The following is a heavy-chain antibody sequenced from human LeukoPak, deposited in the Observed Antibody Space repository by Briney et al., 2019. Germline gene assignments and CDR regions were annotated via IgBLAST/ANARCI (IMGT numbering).Heavy chain of an antibody. CDR2: LSSNGGNT. J-gene: IGHJ4*02. D-gene: IGHD1-26*01. CDR3: AKLSGRYYLPLDY. Sequence: PGGSLRLSCSASGFTFSTYSMHWVRQAPGKGLEYVSGLSSNGGNTYYADSVKGRFTISRDNSKNTVNLQMNGPRVEDTAVYYCAKLSGRYYLPLDYWGQGTLVTVSS. CDR1: GFTFSTYS. V-gene: IGHV3-64*04.